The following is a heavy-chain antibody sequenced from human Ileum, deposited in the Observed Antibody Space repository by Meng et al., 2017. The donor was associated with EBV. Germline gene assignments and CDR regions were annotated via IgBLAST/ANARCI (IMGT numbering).Heavy chain of an antibody. V-gene: IGHV4-34*12. J-gene: IGHJ4*02. CDR3: ARRPTGIDY. CDR1: GGSLSGAY. D-gene: IGHD2-8*02. CDR2: IIHGGSP. Sequence: QVQLQQGGAGLLKPSETLSLPCAVNGGSLSGAYWNGIRQPPGKGLEWIGEIIHGGSPSYNPSLKSRVTISIDTSKNQLSLMLSSVTAADTAVYYCARRPTGIDYWGQGTLVTVSS.